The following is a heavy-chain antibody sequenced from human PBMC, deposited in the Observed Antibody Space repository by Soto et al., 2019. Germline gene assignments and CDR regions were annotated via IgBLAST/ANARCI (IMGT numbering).Heavy chain of an antibody. J-gene: IGHJ6*02. CDR3: ARAHTTHTIFGVVIKRGMDV. D-gene: IGHD3-3*01. CDR1: GGTFSSYA. V-gene: IGHV1-69*13. CDR2: IIPIFGTA. Sequence: SVKVSCKASGGTFSSYAISWVRQAPGQGLEWMGGIIPIFGTANYAQKFQGRVTITADESISTAYMELSSLRSEDTAVYYCARAHTTHTIFGVVIKRGMDVWGQGTTVTVSS.